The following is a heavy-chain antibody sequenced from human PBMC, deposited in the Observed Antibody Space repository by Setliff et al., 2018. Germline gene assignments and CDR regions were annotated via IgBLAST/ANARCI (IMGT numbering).Heavy chain of an antibody. CDR3: ARGPISGSGTYYGAD. J-gene: IGHJ4*02. D-gene: IGHD3-10*01. CDR2: ILPLFGSA. Sequence: AASVKVSCKASGGTLRTYAFNWVRQAPGQGLEWVGGILPLFGSATYARKFQGRVTITADESTSTTYMEVSSLTSEDTAEYFCARGPISGSGTYYGADWGQGTLVTVSS. V-gene: IGHV1-69*13. CDR1: GGTLRTYA.